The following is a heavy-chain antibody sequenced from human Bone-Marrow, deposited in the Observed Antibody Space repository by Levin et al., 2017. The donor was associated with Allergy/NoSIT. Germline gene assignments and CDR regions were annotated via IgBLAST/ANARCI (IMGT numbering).Heavy chain of an antibody. J-gene: IGHJ6*02. V-gene: IGHV3-30*18. CDR1: GFTFSSYG. D-gene: IGHD6-13*01. Sequence: GESLKISCAASGFTFSSYGMHWVRQAPGKGLEWVAVISYDGSNKYYADSVKGRFTISRDNSKNTLYLQMNSLRAEDTAVYYCAKETAAGTFYYYYGMDVWGQGTTVTVSS. CDR3: AKETAAGTFYYYYGMDV. CDR2: ISYDGSNK.